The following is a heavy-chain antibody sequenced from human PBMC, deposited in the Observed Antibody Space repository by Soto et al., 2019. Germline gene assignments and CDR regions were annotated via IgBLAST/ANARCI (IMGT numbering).Heavy chain of an antibody. CDR2: IGTAGDT. CDR1: GFTFSSYD. CDR3: ARLRLTGYFDY. J-gene: IGHJ4*02. V-gene: IGHV3-13*04. Sequence: GGSLRLSCAASGFTFSSYDMHWVRQATGKGLEWVSAIGTAGDTYYPGSVKGRFTISRENAKNSLYLQMNSLRAEDTAVYYCARLRLTGYFDYWGQGTLVTVSS.